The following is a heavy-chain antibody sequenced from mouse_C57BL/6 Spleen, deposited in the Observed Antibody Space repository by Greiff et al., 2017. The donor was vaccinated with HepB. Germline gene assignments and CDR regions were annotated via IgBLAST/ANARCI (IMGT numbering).Heavy chain of an antibody. J-gene: IGHJ2*01. CDR3: ARFGSRGDYFDY. Sequence: QVQLQQPGAELVMPGASVKLSCKASGYTFTSYWMHWVKQRPGQGLEWIGEIDPSDSYTNYNQKFKGKSTLTVDKSSSTAYMQLSSLTSEDSAVYYCARFGSRGDYFDYWGQGTTLTVSS. D-gene: IGHD1-1*01. CDR1: GYTFTSYW. V-gene: IGHV1-69*01. CDR2: IDPSDSYT.